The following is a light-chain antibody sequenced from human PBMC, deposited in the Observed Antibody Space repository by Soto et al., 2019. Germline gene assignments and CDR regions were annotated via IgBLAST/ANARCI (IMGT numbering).Light chain of an antibody. CDR3: QQYNSYSPRT. CDR1: QNVNKW. Sequence: DIQMTQSPSTLSASVGDRVTITCRASQNVNKWLAWFQQKPGKVPKLLIFDASTLQTGVPSRFGGGGSGTEFTLTISGLQPGDFATYYCQQYNSYSPRTFGPGTKVEI. CDR2: DAS. J-gene: IGKJ1*01. V-gene: IGKV1-5*01.